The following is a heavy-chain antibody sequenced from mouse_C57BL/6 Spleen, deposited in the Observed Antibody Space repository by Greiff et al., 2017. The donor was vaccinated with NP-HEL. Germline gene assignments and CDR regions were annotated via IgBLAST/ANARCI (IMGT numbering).Heavy chain of an antibody. V-gene: IGHV1-18*01. CDR1: GYTFTDYN. D-gene: IGHD1-1*01. J-gene: IGHJ4*01. Sequence: EVKLVESGPELVKPGASVKIPCKASGYTFTDYNMDWVKQSHGKSLEWIGDINPNNGGTIYNQKFKGKATLTVDKSSSTAYMELRSLTSEDTAVYYCARGGAHYVDAMDYWGQGTSVTVSS. CDR3: ARGGAHYVDAMDY. CDR2: INPNNGGT.